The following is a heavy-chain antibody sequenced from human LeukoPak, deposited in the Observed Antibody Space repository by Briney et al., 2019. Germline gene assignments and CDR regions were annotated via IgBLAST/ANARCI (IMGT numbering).Heavy chain of an antibody. V-gene: IGHV4-30-4*08. D-gene: IGHD4-23*01. CDR1: GGSISSGDYY. Sequence: SQTLSLTCTVSGGSISSGDYYWSWIRQPPGKGLEWIGYIYYSGSTYYNPSLKSRVTISVDTSKNQFSLKLSSVTAADTAVYYCASLNSGGWYFDLWGRGTLVTVSS. CDR3: ASLNSGGWYFDL. J-gene: IGHJ2*01. CDR2: IYYSGST.